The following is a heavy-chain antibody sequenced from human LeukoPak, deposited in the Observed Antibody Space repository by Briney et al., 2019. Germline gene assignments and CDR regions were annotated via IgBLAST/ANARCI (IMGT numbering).Heavy chain of an antibody. Sequence: PGGSLRLSCAASGFTFSSYEMNWVRLAPGKGLEWVSYISSSGDTIYADSVKGRFTISRDNAKNSLYLQMNSLRAEDTAVYYCARGGYCSSTICYLWNAFDMWGQGTMVTVSS. CDR3: ARGGYCSSTICYLWNAFDM. CDR2: ISSSGDTI. J-gene: IGHJ3*02. CDR1: GFTFSSYE. V-gene: IGHV3-48*03. D-gene: IGHD2-2*01.